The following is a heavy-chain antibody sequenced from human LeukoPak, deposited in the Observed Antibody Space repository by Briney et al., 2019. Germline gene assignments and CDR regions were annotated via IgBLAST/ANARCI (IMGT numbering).Heavy chain of an antibody. J-gene: IGHJ4*02. V-gene: IGHV4-30-2*01. CDR2: IYHSGST. D-gene: IGHD3-3*01. Sequence: SQTLSLTCAVSGGSISSGGYSWSWIRQPPGKGLEWIGYIYHSGSTYYNPSLKSRVTISVDRSKNQFSLKLSSVTAADTAVYYCARGPPYYDFWSGYIDYWGQGTLVTVS. CDR3: ARGPPYYDFWSGYIDY. CDR1: GGSISSGGYS.